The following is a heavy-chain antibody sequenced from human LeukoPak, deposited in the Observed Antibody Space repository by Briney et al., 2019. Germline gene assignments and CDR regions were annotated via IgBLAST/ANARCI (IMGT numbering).Heavy chain of an antibody. CDR1: GFTFSSYS. J-gene: IGHJ6*03. Sequence: GGSLRLSCAASGFTFSSYSMNWVRQAPGKGLEWVSFISSSSSYIYYADSVKGRFTISRDNAKNSLYLQMNSLRAEDTAVYYCARHLPDSSSWYGVRTSYYYYYYMDVWGKGTTVTVSS. CDR3: ARHLPDSSSWYGVRTSYYYYYYMDV. D-gene: IGHD6-13*01. CDR2: ISSSSSYI. V-gene: IGHV3-21*04.